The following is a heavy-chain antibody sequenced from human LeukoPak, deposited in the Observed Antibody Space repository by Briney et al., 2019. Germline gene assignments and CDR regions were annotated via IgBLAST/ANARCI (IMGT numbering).Heavy chain of an antibody. Sequence: PGGSLRLSCAASGFTFNSYSMNWVRQAPGKGLEWVSYISSSRNYIFYADSVKGRFTISRDNAKNSLYLQMNSLRAEDTAVYYCARDPYYYDSSGYYGEGFDYWGQGTLVTVSS. V-gene: IGHV3-21*01. CDR3: ARDPYYYDSSGYYGEGFDY. CDR1: GFTFNSYS. CDR2: ISSSRNYI. D-gene: IGHD3-22*01. J-gene: IGHJ4*02.